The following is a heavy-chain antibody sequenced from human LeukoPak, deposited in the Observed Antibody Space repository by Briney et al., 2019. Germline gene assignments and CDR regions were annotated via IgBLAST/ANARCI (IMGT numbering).Heavy chain of an antibody. CDR2: IKSKVDGGAI. Sequence: GGSLRLSCAASGFTFSSYAMSWVRQAPGKGLEWVVRIKSKVDGGAIDYAAPVKGRFGISRDDSKNTLYLQMNSLKTEDTGMYYCSTGGYAVDNWGQGTLVIVSS. V-gene: IGHV3-15*01. CDR1: GFTFSSYA. CDR3: STGGYAVDN. J-gene: IGHJ4*02. D-gene: IGHD5-12*01.